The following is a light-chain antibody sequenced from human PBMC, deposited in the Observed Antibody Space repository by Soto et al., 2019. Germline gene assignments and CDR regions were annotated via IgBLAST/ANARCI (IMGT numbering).Light chain of an antibody. J-gene: IGKJ2*01. CDR2: WAS. V-gene: IGKV4-1*01. Sequence: DIVMTQSPDSLAVSLGERATINCKYSQSVLYSSNNKNYLTWYQQKPGQPPRLLIYWASTRESGVPDRFSGSGSWTDFTLTISSLQAEDVAVYYCHQYYSAPYTFGLGTKLEIK. CDR3: HQYYSAPYT. CDR1: QSVLYSSNNKNY.